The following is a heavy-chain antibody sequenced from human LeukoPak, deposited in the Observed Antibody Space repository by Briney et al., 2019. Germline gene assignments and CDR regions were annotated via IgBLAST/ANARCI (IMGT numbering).Heavy chain of an antibody. V-gene: IGHV3-23*01. CDR2: LNYNGGNT. D-gene: IGHD3-10*01. Sequence: GGSLRLSCAASGFTFSTYAMTWLRQAPGKGLEWVSALNYNGGNTYYADSVKGRFTISRDNSKNMLYLQMNSLRAEDTAVYYCARDYYGSGSYYFDYWGQGTLVTVSS. J-gene: IGHJ4*02. CDR3: ARDYYGSGSYYFDY. CDR1: GFTFSTYA.